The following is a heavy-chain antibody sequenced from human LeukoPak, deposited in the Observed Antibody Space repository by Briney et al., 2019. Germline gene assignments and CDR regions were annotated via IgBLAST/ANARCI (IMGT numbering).Heavy chain of an antibody. V-gene: IGHV3-7*05. CDR2: IKQDGSEK. Sequence: GGSLRLSCPASGFTFSSYWMSWVRQAPGKGLEWVANIKQDGSEKYYVDSVKGRFTISRDNAKNSLYLQMNSLRAEDTAVYYCARAPSPLFDYWGQGTLVTVSS. CDR1: GFTFSSYW. J-gene: IGHJ4*02. CDR3: ARAPSPLFDY.